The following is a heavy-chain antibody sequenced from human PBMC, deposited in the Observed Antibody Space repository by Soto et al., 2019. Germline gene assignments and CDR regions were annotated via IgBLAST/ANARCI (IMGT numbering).Heavy chain of an antibody. J-gene: IGHJ5*02. CDR1: GFTFSNAW. D-gene: IGHD3-10*01. CDR2: IKSKTDGGTT. V-gene: IGHV3-15*01. CDR3: TTDTYYYGSGSYTLNWFDP. Sequence: GGSLRLSCAASGFTFSNAWMSWVRQAPGKGLEWVGRIKSKTDGGTTDYAAPVKGRFTISRDDSKNTLYLQMNSLKTEDTAVYYCTTDTYYYGSGSYTLNWFDPWGQGTLVTVSS.